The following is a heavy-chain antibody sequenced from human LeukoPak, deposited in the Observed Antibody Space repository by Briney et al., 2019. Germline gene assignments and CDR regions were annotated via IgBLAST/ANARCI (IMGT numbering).Heavy chain of an antibody. CDR2: IYYSGST. D-gene: IGHD3-3*01. CDR3: ARGDYDFWSGP. J-gene: IGHJ5*02. V-gene: IGHV4-59*08. CDR1: GGSISSYY. Sequence: PSETLSLTCTVSGGSISSYYWSWIRQPPGKGLEWIGYIYYSGSTYYTPSLKSRVTISVDTSKNQFSLKLNSVTAADTAVYYCARGDYDFWSGPWGQGTLVTVSS.